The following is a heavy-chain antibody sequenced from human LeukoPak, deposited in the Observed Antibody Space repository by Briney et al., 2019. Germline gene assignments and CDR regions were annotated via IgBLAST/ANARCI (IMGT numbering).Heavy chain of an antibody. CDR1: GYTFTGYY. D-gene: IGHD5-18*01. J-gene: IGHJ5*02. Sequence: ASVKVSCKASGYTFTGYYMHWVRQAPGQGLEWMGWINPNSGGTNYAQKFQGRVTMTRDTSISTAYMELSRLRSDDTAVYYCARVTHTELSTRFDPWGQGTLVTVSS. CDR2: INPNSGGT. CDR3: ARVTHTELSTRFDP. V-gene: IGHV1-2*02.